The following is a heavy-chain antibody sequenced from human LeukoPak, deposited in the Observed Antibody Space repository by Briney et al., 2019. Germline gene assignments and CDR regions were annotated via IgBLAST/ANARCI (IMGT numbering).Heavy chain of an antibody. CDR1: RFTFSNYW. CDR3: ARDRDGKDY. Sequence: GGSLRLSCAVSRFTFSNYWMSWVRQAPGKGLEWVANIKHDGSDKFYVDSVKGRFTISRDNAKSSLYLQMNSLRVEDTAVYYCARDRDGKDYWGQGALVTVSS. V-gene: IGHV3-7*01. D-gene: IGHD5-24*01. CDR2: IKHDGSDK. J-gene: IGHJ4*02.